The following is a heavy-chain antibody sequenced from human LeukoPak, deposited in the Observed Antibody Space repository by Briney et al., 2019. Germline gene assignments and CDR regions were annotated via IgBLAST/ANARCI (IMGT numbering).Heavy chain of an antibody. D-gene: IGHD2-8*01. Sequence: ETXSLTCTVSGGPISSSSYYWGWIXQPRGKGLEXIVSIYYSGSSYYTPSLKSRLTISVDSSKDQFSLKLTSVTAADTAVYYCAASGYSTRWYYYDFWGQGTLVTVSS. J-gene: IGHJ4*02. CDR1: GGPISSSSYY. CDR3: AASGYSTRWYYYDF. V-gene: IGHV4-39*01. CDR2: IYYSGSS.